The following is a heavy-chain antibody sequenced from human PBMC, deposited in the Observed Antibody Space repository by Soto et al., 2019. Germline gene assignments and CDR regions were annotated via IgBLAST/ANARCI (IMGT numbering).Heavy chain of an antibody. V-gene: IGHV1-18*01. CDR1: GYTFTSYG. Sequence: ASVKVSCKASGYTFTSYGISWVRQAPGQGPEWMGWISAYNGNTNYAQKLQGRVTMTTDTSTSTAYMELRSLRSDDTAVYYCARNHDILTGYYNEGYYYMDVWGRGTTVTVSS. D-gene: IGHD3-9*01. CDR3: ARNHDILTGYYNEGYYYMDV. CDR2: ISAYNGNT. J-gene: IGHJ6*03.